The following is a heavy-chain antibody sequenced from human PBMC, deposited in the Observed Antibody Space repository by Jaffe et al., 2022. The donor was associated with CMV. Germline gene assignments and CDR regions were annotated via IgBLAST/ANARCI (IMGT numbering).Heavy chain of an antibody. Sequence: QVQLQESGPGLVKPSETLSLTCTVSGGSISSYYWSWIRQPPGKGLEWIGYIYYSGSTNYNPSLKSRVTISVDTSKNQFSLKLSSVTAADTAVYYCARGPQQLATLGYYYYGMDVWGQGTTVTVSS. J-gene: IGHJ6*02. V-gene: IGHV4-59*01. CDR1: GGSISSYY. CDR2: IYYSGST. D-gene: IGHD6-13*01. CDR3: ARGPQQLATLGYYYYGMDV.